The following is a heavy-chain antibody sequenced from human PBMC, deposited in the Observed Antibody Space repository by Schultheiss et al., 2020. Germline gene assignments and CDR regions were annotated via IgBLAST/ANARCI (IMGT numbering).Heavy chain of an antibody. D-gene: IGHD5-12*01. J-gene: IGHJ4*02. CDR1: GFTFSSYG. V-gene: IGHV3-30*18. CDR3: AKDRREYSGYVPDY. Sequence: GESLKISCAASGFTFSSYGMHWVRQAPGKGLEWVAVISYDGSNKYYADSVKGRFTISRDNSKNTLYLQMNSLRAEDTAVYYCAKDRREYSGYVPDYWGQGTLVTVSS. CDR2: ISYDGSNK.